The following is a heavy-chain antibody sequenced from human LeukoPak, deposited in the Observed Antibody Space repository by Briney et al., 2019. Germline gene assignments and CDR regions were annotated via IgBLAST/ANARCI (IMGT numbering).Heavy chain of an antibody. V-gene: IGHV4-59*01. CDR3: ARVDSGSGTIFGVPGAFDI. D-gene: IGHD3-3*01. CDR2: IYYSGST. Sequence: PSETLSLTCTVSGGSISSYYWSWIRQPPGKGLEWIGYIYYSGSTNYNPSLKSRVTISVDTSKNQFSLKLSSVTAADTAVYYCARVDSGSGTIFGVPGAFDIWGQGTMVTVSS. CDR1: GGSISSYY. J-gene: IGHJ3*02.